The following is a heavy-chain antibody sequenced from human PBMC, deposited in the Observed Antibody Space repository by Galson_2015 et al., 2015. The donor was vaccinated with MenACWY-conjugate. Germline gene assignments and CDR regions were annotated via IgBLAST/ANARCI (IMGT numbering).Heavy chain of an antibody. D-gene: IGHD6-13*01. J-gene: IGHJ6*02. V-gene: IGHV5-51*01. Sequence: QSGAEVKKAGESLEISRKTSGYRFSNYWIAWVRQMPGKGLEWMGIINPGDSDTRYSPSLQGQVTISVDKSMSTAYLQWSSLKASDTAMYYCARHRAAGGGYYYGMDVWGQGTTVTVSS. CDR1: GYRFSNYW. CDR2: INPGDSDT. CDR3: ARHRAAGGGYYYGMDV.